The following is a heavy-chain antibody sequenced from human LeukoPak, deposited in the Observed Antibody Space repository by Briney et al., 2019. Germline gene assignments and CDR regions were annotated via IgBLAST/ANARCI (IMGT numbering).Heavy chain of an antibody. Sequence: GYIYHSGSTYYNPSLKSRVTISVDTSNNQFSLMLSSMTAADTAVYYCARVPRIRGVIDFWGQGTLVTVSS. CDR3: ARVPRIRGVIDF. J-gene: IGHJ4*02. V-gene: IGHV4-30-2*05. CDR2: IYHSGST. D-gene: IGHD3-10*01.